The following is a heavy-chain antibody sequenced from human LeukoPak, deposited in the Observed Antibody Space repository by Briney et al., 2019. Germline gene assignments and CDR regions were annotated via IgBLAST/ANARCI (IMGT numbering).Heavy chain of an antibody. J-gene: IGHJ4*02. CDR1: GYSFTGYY. V-gene: IGHV1-2*06. CDR3: ARGGVRADIVVVPAGSDY. D-gene: IGHD2-2*01. CDR2: ISPNSGGT. Sequence: GASVKVSCKASGYSFTGYYIHWVRQAPGQGLEWMGRISPNSGGTNYAQKFQGRVTMTRDTSISTAYMELSRLRSDDTAVYYCARGGVRADIVVVPAGSDYWGQGTLVTVSS.